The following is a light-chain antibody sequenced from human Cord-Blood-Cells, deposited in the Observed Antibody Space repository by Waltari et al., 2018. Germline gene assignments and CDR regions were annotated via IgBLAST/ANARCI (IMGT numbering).Light chain of an antibody. CDR3: CSYAGSSTSYV. CDR2: EGS. Sequence: QSALTQPASVSGSPGQSITISCTGTSSDVGSYNLVSWYQQHPGKAPKLMVYEGSKRRSGVCNRFSGSKSGNTASLTISGLQAEDEADYYCCSYAGSSTSYVFGTGTKVTVL. J-gene: IGLJ1*01. V-gene: IGLV2-23*01. CDR1: SSDVGSYNL.